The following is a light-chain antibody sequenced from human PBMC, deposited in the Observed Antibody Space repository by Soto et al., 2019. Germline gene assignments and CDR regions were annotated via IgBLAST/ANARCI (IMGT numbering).Light chain of an antibody. CDR2: EVS. V-gene: IGLV2-14*01. CDR1: SSDVGGYNY. CDR3: SSYTTTTTLGV. J-gene: IGLJ1*01. Sequence: QSALTQPASMSGSPGQSITISCTGTSSDVGGYNYVSWYQQHPGKAPKLIIYEVSNRPSAVSSRFSGSKSGNTASLTISGLQAEDEADYYCSSYTTTTTLGVFGSGTKATVL.